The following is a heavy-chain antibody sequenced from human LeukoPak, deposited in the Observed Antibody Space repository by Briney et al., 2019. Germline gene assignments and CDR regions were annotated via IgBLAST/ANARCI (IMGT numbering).Heavy chain of an antibody. CDR2: IWYDGSNK. J-gene: IGHJ4*02. D-gene: IGHD5-12*01. V-gene: IGHV3-33*01. CDR3: VRVRVATMGPPDY. CDR1: GFTFSSFG. Sequence: GGSLRLSCAASGFTFSSFGLHWVRQAPGKGLEWVAVIWYDGSNKKYVDSVKGRFTISRDNSKNTLYLQMNSLRAEDTAVYYCVRVRVATMGPPDYWGQGTLATVSS.